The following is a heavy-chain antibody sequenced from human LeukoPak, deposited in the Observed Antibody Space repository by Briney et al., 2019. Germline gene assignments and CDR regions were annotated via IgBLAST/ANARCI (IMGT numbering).Heavy chain of an antibody. V-gene: IGHV3-23*03. CDR1: GFTFSSYA. CDR2: IYGGEST. CDR3: AKGTDFWSGYSFDH. J-gene: IGHJ4*02. Sequence: GGSLRLSCAASGFTFSSYAMSWVRQAPGKGLEWVSVIYGGESTYYPDSVKGRFTISRDTSKNMVYLQMNTLRAEDTAVYYCAKGTDFWSGYSFDHWGPGILVTVSS. D-gene: IGHD3-3*01.